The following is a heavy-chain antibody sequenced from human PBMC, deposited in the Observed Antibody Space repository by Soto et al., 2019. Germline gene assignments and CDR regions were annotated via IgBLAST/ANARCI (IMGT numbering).Heavy chain of an antibody. Sequence: QITLKESGPPLVKPTQTLTLTCTFSGFSLSTSGVGVGWIRQPPGKALEWLALIFWDDDKRYSPSLKSRLTITKGTSKNQVVLTMTNMDPVDTATYYCAHSPPYDILTGSLNYFDYWGHGTLVTVSS. CDR3: AHSPPYDILTGSLNYFDY. V-gene: IGHV2-5*02. D-gene: IGHD3-9*01. J-gene: IGHJ4*01. CDR1: GFSLSTSGVG. CDR2: IFWDDDK.